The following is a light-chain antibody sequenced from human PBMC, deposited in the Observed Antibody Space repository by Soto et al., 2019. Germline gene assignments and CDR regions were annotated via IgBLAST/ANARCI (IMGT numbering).Light chain of an antibody. CDR3: MQAKFSPPVT. CDR2: RAS. J-gene: IGKJ2*01. CDR1: QSLVYSDGNTY. V-gene: IGKV2-30*01. Sequence: DVVMTQSPLFLPVTLGEQASISCRSSQSLVYSDGNTYLDWFHQRPGQSPRRLIYRASNRDTGVPDRFSGSWSGTSFTLKISRVEAEDVGVYYCMQAKFSPPVTFGQGTKLEI.